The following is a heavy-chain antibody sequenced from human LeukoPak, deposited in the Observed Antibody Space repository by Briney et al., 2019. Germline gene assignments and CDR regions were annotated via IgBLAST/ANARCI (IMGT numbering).Heavy chain of an antibody. CDR1: GFTFSSYG. V-gene: IGHV3-30*02. CDR3: ARGPSNYGDYFQYYFDY. J-gene: IGHJ4*02. CDR2: IRYDGSNK. D-gene: IGHD4-17*01. Sequence: GGSLRLSCAASGFTFSSYGMHWVRQAPGKGQEWVAFIRYDGSNKYYADSVKGRFTISRDNSKNTLYLQMNSLRAEDTAVYYCARGPSNYGDYFQYYFDYWGQGTLVTVSS.